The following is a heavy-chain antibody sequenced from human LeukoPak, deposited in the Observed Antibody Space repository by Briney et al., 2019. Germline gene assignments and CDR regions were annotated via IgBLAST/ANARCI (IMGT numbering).Heavy chain of an antibody. V-gene: IGHV3-48*03. CDR3: ARGCCTSTSCTCHYYHGMDV. CDR1: GFTFSSYE. D-gene: IGHD2-2*01. Sequence: GGSLRLSCAASGFTFSSYEMNWVRQAPGKGLEWVSYISSGGNTIYYADSVKGRFTISRDNAKNSLYLQMNSLRAEDTAVYYCARGCCTSTSCTCHYYHGMDVWGKGTTVTVSS. CDR2: ISSGGNTI. J-gene: IGHJ6*04.